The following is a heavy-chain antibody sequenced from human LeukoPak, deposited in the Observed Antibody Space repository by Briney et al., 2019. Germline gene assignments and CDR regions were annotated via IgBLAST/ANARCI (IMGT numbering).Heavy chain of an antibody. J-gene: IGHJ4*02. CDR1: RFTLSSYW. CDR3: ARAGYSYADY. Sequence: GGSLRLSCAVSRFTLSSYWMSWVRQAPGKGLEWVANIKQDGSEKHYVDSVKGRFTISRDNVKKSLYLQMNSLRAEDTAVCYCARAGYSYADYWGQGTLVTVSS. D-gene: IGHD5-18*01. CDR2: IKQDGSEK. V-gene: IGHV3-7*01.